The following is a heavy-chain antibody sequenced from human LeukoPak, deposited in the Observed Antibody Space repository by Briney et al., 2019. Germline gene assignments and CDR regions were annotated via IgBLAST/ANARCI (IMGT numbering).Heavy chain of an antibody. CDR2: IYYSGST. J-gene: IGHJ4*02. CDR3: ASSLLGGYCSGGSCYNY. Sequence: SQTLSLTCTVSGGSISSGGYYWSWIRQHPGTGLEWIGYIYYSGSTYYNPSLKSRVTISVDTSKNQFSLKLSSVTAADTAEYYCASSLLGGYCSGGSCYNYWGQGTLVTVSS. CDR1: GGSISSGGYY. D-gene: IGHD2-15*01. V-gene: IGHV4-31*03.